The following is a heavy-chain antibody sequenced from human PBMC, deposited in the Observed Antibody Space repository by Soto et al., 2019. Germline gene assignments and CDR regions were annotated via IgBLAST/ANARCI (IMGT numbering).Heavy chain of an antibody. V-gene: IGHV4-31*03. D-gene: IGHD3-16*02. CDR2: SYYIGTS. CDR3: ARVLRDVLSDRYYWYFDL. Sequence: QVQLHASGPGLVKPSQTLSLTCTVSGASISTGAYYWGWIRQHPGKVLEWIGFSYYIGTSYYNPSLESRITLSVETSKNHFSLNMNSVTAADTAVYYCARVLRDVLSDRYYWYFDLWGRGTLVTVSS. J-gene: IGHJ2*01. CDR1: GASISTGAYY.